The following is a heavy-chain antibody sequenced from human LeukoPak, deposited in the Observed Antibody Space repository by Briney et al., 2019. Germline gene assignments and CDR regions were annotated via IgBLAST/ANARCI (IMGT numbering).Heavy chain of an antibody. CDR2: MRDTGNT. CDR1: DVSISSHY. V-gene: IGHV4-59*11. J-gene: IGHJ4*02. D-gene: IGHD5-24*01. CDR3: SIIKRGRIYRCLDF. Sequence: SETLSLTCSVSDVSISSHYWSWLRQPPGKGLEWIGYMRDTGNTKDNPSFKSRLTLSADTSKNQFSLRLSSVTAADSAVYYCSIIKRGRIYRCLDFWGQGTLVTVSS.